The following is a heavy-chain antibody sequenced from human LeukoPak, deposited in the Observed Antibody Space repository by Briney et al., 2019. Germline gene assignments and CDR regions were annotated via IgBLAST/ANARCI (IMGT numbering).Heavy chain of an antibody. CDR2: INPNSGGT. D-gene: IGHD6-6*01. J-gene: IGHJ6*02. CDR3: ARGSSSSYYGMDV. CDR1: GYTFTGYY. V-gene: IGHV1-2*04. Sequence: ASVKVSCKASGYTFTGYYMHWVRQDPGQGLEWMGWINPNSGGTNYAQKFQGWVTMTRDTSISTAYMELSRLRSDDTAVYYCARGSSSSYYGMDVWGQGTTVTVSS.